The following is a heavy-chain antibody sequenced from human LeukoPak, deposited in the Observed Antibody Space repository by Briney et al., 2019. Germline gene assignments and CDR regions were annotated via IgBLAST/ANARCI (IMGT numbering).Heavy chain of an antibody. Sequence: PGGSLRLSCAASGFTFSSYAMSWVRQAPGKGLEWVSAISGSGGSTYYADSVKGRFTISRDNSKNTLYLQMNSLRAEDTAVYYCAAGPCCGGDYYYMDVWGKGTTVTISS. CDR3: AAGPCCGGDYYYMDV. D-gene: IGHD2-21*01. CDR1: GFTFSSYA. V-gene: IGHV3-23*01. CDR2: ISGSGGST. J-gene: IGHJ6*03.